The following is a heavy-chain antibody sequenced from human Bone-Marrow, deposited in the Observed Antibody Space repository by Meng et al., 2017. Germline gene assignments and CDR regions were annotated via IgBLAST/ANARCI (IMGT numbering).Heavy chain of an antibody. V-gene: IGHV3-15*01. CDR2: IKSRTDGGTP. Sequence: GGSLRLSCAASGFTFSSAWMSWVRLAPGKGLEWVGRIKSRTDGGTPDSAAPVKDRFTISRDDSINTLFLHMNSLKSEDTAVYYCTTDPWVITSSGFDYWGQGTLVTVSS. CDR1: GFTFSSAW. D-gene: IGHD3-16*01. CDR3: TTDPWVITSSGFDY. J-gene: IGHJ4*02.